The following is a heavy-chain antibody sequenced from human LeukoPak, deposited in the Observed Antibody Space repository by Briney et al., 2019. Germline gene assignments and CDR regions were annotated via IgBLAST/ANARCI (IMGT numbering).Heavy chain of an antibody. CDR3: ANQGYVNIVTPWQY. V-gene: IGHV3-30*04. Sequence: PGRSLRLSCAASGFTFSSYAMHWVRQAPGKGLEWVAVISYDGSNKYYADSVKGRFTISRDNSKNTLYLQMNSLRAEDTAVYYCANQGYVNIVTPWQYWGQGTLVTVSS. J-gene: IGHJ4*02. CDR1: GFTFSSYA. D-gene: IGHD5-12*01. CDR2: ISYDGSNK.